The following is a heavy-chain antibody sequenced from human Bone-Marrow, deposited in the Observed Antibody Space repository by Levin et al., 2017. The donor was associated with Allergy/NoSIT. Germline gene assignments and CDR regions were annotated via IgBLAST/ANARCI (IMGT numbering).Heavy chain of an antibody. Sequence: PGGSLRLSCAASGFSLQSYWMHWVRQAPGKGLMWVAHMSDDGRTTTYADSVKGRFTISRDNAKNTLFLQMNSLRGEDTAVYYCTRTYDINTHYLTHFDYWGRGTLVTVSS. CDR2: MSDDGRTT. V-gene: IGHV3-74*01. CDR3: TRTYDINTHYLTHFDY. D-gene: IGHD3-22*01. CDR1: GFSLQSYW. J-gene: IGHJ4*02.